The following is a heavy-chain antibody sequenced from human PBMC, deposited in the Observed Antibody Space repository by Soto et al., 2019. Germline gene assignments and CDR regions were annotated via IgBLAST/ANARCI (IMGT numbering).Heavy chain of an antibody. J-gene: IGHJ6*02. CDR3: ARDGPGIAVAGTYYYYGMDV. Sequence: GGSLRLSCAASGFTFSSYGMHWVRQAPGKGLEWVAVIWYDGSNKYYADSVKGRFTISRDNSKNTLYLQMNSLRAEDTAVYYCARDGPGIAVAGTYYYYGMDVWGQGTTVTSP. CDR2: IWYDGSNK. CDR1: GFTFSSYG. D-gene: IGHD6-19*01. V-gene: IGHV3-33*01.